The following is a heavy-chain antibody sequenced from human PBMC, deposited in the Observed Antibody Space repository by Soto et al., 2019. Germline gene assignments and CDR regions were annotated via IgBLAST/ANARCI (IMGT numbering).Heavy chain of an antibody. J-gene: IGHJ6*03. V-gene: IGHV1-18*01. CDR1: GYTFTSYG. CDR3: ARDRVNCSSTSCYEIYYYYYMDV. D-gene: IGHD2-2*01. Sequence: ASVKVSCKASGYTFTSYGISWVRQAPGQGLEWMGWISAYNGNTNYAQKLQGRVTMTTDTSTSTAYMELRSLRSDDTAVYYCARDRVNCSSTSCYEIYYYYYMDVWGKGTTVTVSS. CDR2: ISAYNGNT.